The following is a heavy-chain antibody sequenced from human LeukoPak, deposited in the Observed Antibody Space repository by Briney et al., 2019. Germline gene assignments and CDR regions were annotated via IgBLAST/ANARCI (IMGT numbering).Heavy chain of an antibody. Sequence: TSETLSLTCTVSGGSISSSSYYWGWIRQPPGKGLEWIGSIYYSGSTYYNPSLKSRVTISVDTSKNQFSLKLSSVTAADTAVYYCARQGIAVAGTRVDYWGQGTLVTVSP. CDR3: ARQGIAVAGTRVDY. V-gene: IGHV4-39*01. J-gene: IGHJ4*02. CDR1: GGSISSSSYY. D-gene: IGHD6-19*01. CDR2: IYYSGST.